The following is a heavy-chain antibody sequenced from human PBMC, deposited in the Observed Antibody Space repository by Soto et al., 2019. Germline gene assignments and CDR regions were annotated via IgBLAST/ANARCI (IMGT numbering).Heavy chain of an antibody. Sequence: PGGSLRLSCAASGFTFSSYGMHWVRQAPGKGLEWVAFIYNGESTHYADSVKGRFTISSDRSKNTLYLQMNSLRIEDTAVYYCARDGRGLGKLSLFEYWGQGTLVTVSS. CDR2: IYNGEST. CDR3: ARDGRGLGKLSLFEY. J-gene: IGHJ4*02. V-gene: IGHV3-53*01. CDR1: GFTFSSYG. D-gene: IGHD3-16*01.